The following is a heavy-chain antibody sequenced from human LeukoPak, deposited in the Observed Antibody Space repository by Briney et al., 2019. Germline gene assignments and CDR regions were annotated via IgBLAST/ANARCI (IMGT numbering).Heavy chain of an antibody. J-gene: IGHJ4*02. V-gene: IGHV1-69*04. D-gene: IGHD3-22*01. CDR1: GGTFSSYA. CDR3: ARVEDYYDSSGYFDY. CDR2: IIPILGIA. Sequence: SVKVSCKASGGTFSSYAISWVRQAPGQGLEWMGRIIPILGIANYAQKFQGRVTITADKSTSTAYMELSSLRSEDTAVYYCARVEDYYDSSGYFDYWGQGTLVTVSS.